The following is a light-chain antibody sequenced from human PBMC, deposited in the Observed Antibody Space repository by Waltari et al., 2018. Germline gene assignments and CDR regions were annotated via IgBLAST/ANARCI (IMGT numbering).Light chain of an antibody. Sequence: QSALTQPRSVSGSPGQSVTISCPGTSANLGGDNYVAWYQQHPGKARQVVIYDINKWPSGVPDRFSGSKSGNTASLTISGLQAEDEADYYCCSYEATNTLVFGTGTKVTVL. J-gene: IGLJ1*01. V-gene: IGLV2-11*01. CDR1: SANLGGDNY. CDR2: DIN. CDR3: CSYEATNTLV.